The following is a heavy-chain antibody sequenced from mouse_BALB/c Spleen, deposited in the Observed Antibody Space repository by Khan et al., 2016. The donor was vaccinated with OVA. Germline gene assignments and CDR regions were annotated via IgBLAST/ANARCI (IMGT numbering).Heavy chain of an antibody. CDR1: GFTFSNYA. CDR3: ARDYWFVY. Sequence: EVELVESGGGLVKPGGSLKVSCAASGFTFSNYAMSWVRQTPEKRLEWVASISTGDTTYYPDSAKGRFTISRDNARNILYLQMSSLRSDDTAMYYCARDYWFVYWGQGTLVTVSA. CDR2: ISTGDTT. J-gene: IGHJ3*01. V-gene: IGHV5-6-5*01.